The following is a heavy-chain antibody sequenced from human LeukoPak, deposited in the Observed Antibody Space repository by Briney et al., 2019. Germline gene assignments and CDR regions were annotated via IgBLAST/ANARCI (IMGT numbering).Heavy chain of an antibody. J-gene: IGHJ3*02. V-gene: IGHV3-7*04. CDR1: GFTISRYW. CDR3: ARGPTDFDASDI. CDR2: IKHDASET. D-gene: IGHD1-26*01. Sequence: GGSLRLSCAASGFTISRYWMSWVRLVPGKGPESVAHIKHDASETYYVDSVRGRFIISRDNVKNSLYLQMNSLRAEDTAVYHCARGPTDFDASDIWGHGTLVTVSS.